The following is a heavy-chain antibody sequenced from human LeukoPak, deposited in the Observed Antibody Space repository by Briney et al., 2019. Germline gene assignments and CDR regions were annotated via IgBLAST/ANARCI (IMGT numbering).Heavy chain of an antibody. V-gene: IGHV3-23*01. CDR2: ISDSGKNT. CDR3: AYSKARGWLLLPYFDY. D-gene: IGHD3-22*01. J-gene: IGHJ4*02. CDR1: GFTFSTYA. Sequence: PGGSLRLSCAASGFTFSTYAITWVRQAPGKGLEWVSAISDSGKNTYYADSVKGRFTISRDDSKNTLYLQMNSLRAEDTAIYYCAYSKARGWLLLPYFDYWGQGTLVTVSS.